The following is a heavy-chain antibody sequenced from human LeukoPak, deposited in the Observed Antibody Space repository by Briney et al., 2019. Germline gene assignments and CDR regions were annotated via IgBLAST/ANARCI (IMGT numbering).Heavy chain of an antibody. Sequence: GGSLRLSCAASGFTFSSYAMHWVRQAPGKGLEWVAVISYDGSNKYYADSVKGRFTISRDNSKNTLCLQMNSLRAEDTAVYYCLTPIYSSGANTFDYWGQGTLVTVSS. J-gene: IGHJ4*02. D-gene: IGHD3-22*01. CDR1: GFTFSSYA. V-gene: IGHV3-30-3*01. CDR2: ISYDGSNK. CDR3: LTPIYSSGANTFDY.